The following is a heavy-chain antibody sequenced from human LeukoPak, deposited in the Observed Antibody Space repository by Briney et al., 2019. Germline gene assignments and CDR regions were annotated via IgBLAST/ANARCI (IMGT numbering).Heavy chain of an antibody. CDR3: ARAPSRFYYYYGMDV. V-gene: IGHV1-69*13. CDR2: IIPIFGTA. J-gene: IGHJ6*02. Sequence: ASVKVSCKASGGTFSSYAISWVRQAPGQGLEWMGGIIPIFGTANYAQKFQGSVTITADESTSTAYMELSSLRSEDTAVYYCARAPSRFYYYYGMDVWGQGTTVTVSS. CDR1: GGTFSSYA.